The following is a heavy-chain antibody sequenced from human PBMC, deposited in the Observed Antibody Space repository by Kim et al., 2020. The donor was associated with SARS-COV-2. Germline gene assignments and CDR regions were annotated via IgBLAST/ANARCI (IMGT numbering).Heavy chain of an antibody. CDR1: GFTFGDYA. V-gene: IGHV3-49*03. D-gene: IGHD3-10*01. Sequence: GRSLRLSCTASGFTFGDYAMSWFRQAPGKGLEWVGFIRSKAYGGTTEYAASVKGRFTISRDDSKSIAYLQMNSLKTEDTAVYYCTRRTYYYGSGSYFDIWGQGKWSPSLQ. CDR3: TRRTYYYGSGSYFDI. CDR2: IRSKAYGGTT. J-gene: IGHJ3*02.